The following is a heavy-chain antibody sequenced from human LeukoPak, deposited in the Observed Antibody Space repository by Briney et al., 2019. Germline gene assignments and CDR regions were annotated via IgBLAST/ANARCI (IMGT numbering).Heavy chain of an antibody. Sequence: GGSLRLSCAASGFTVDSNYLSWVRQAPGKGLEWVSTIYTGGNTYYAASVKGRFTISRDFSKNTVFLHMNSLRAEDTAMYYCARGDDSGYYDYFDYWGQGALVTVSS. CDR2: IYTGGNT. CDR1: GFTVDSNY. D-gene: IGHD3-22*01. J-gene: IGHJ4*02. V-gene: IGHV3-53*01. CDR3: ARGDDSGYYDYFDY.